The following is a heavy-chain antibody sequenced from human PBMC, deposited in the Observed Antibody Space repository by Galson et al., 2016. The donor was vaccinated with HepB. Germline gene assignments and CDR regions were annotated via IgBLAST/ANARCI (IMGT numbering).Heavy chain of an antibody. Sequence: SETLSLTCTVSGYSISSGFYWGWIRQTPGKGMEWIATIHHSVSTYYNPSLKSRVTVSVDMSKNQFSLRLNSVTAADTALYYCARAEGGLFDYWGQGTLVTVSS. V-gene: IGHV4-38-2*02. CDR1: GYSISSGFY. D-gene: IGHD3-16*01. J-gene: IGHJ4*02. CDR2: IHHSVST. CDR3: ARAEGGLFDY.